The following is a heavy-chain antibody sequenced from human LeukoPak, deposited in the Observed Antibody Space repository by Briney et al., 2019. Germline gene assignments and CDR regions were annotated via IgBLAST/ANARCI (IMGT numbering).Heavy chain of an antibody. CDR3: ARDVDYGDYEGAFDI. D-gene: IGHD4-17*01. V-gene: IGHV4-39*02. CDR1: GGSISSSSYY. J-gene: IGHJ3*02. Sequence: SETLSLTCTVSGGSISSSSYYWGWIRQPPGKGLEWIGSIYYSGSTYYNPSLKSRVTISVDTSKNQFSLKLSSVTAADTAVYYCARDVDYGDYEGAFDIWGQGTMVTVSS. CDR2: IYYSGST.